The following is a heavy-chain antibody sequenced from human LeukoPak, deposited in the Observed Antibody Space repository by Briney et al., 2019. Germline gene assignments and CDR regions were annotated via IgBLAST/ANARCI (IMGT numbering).Heavy chain of an antibody. Sequence: SETLSLTCAVSDYSITNGRYWGWIRPSPGKGLEFIGNIFYSGTTYYNPSLKSRVTISVDTSKNEFSLKLTAVTAADTAIYYCARFDFWSGFDYWGQGSRVTVSS. V-gene: IGHV4-38-2*01. CDR2: IFYSGTT. CDR3: ARFDFWSGFDY. J-gene: IGHJ4*02. CDR1: DYSITNGRY. D-gene: IGHD3-3*01.